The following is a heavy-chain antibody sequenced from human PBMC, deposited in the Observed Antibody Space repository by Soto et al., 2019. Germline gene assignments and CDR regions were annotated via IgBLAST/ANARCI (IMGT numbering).Heavy chain of an antibody. CDR3: ATTVTRLIAFDV. CDR1: GFTVSIHY. J-gene: IGHJ3*01. D-gene: IGHD4-17*01. Sequence: PGGSLRLSCAASGFTVSIHYMSWVRQTPGKGLEWVSILYASDSTFYADSVEGRFTISRDNSKNTVYLQLNSLRAEDTAVYYCATTVTRLIAFDVWGQGTMVTVSS. CDR2: LYASDST. V-gene: IGHV3-53*01.